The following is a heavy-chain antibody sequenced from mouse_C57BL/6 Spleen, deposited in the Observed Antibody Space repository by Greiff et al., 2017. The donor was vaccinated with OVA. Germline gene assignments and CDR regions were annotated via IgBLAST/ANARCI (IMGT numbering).Heavy chain of an antibody. Sequence: VQLQQPGAELVMPGASVKLSCKASGYTFTSYWMHWVKQRPGQGLEWIGEIDPSDSYTNYNQKFKGKSTLTVDKSSSTAYMQLSSLTSEDSAVYYCARWQITTAVAGDYWGQGTTLTVSS. V-gene: IGHV1-69*01. D-gene: IGHD1-1*01. CDR2: IDPSDSYT. J-gene: IGHJ2*01. CDR1: GYTFTSYW. CDR3: ARWQITTAVAGDY.